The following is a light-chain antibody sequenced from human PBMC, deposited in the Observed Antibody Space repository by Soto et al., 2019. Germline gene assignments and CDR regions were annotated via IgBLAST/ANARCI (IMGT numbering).Light chain of an antibody. V-gene: IGKV3-15*01. CDR2: RAS. CDR3: QHYNNWPPWT. Sequence: EIVMTQSPATLSASPGERATLSCRASQSVSSNLAWYQQKPGQPPRLLIYRASTRATGIPARFSGSGSGTKFTLTISSLQSEDFAVYYCQHYNNWPPWTFGQGTKVEIK. CDR1: QSVSSN. J-gene: IGKJ1*01.